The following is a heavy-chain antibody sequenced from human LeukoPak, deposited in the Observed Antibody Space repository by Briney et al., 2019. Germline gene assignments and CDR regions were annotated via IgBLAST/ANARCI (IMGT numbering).Heavy chain of an antibody. CDR2: IYYSGCT. CDR1: GGSISSYY. CDR3: ARGKKYYFDY. Sequence: NSSETLSLTCTVSGGSISSYYWSWLRQPPRKGLDGIGYIYYSGCTNHNPSLKSRVTISVDTSENQFSLKRSSVTAADTAVYYCARGKKYYFDYWGQGTLVTVSS. V-gene: IGHV4-59*01. J-gene: IGHJ4*02.